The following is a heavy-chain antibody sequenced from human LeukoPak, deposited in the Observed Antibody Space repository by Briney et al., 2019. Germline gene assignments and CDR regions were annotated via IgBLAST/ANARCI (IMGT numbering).Heavy chain of an antibody. CDR1: GFTFSSYG. CDR3: ASAGYSSGWYDAFDI. CDR2: IRYDGSNK. V-gene: IGHV3-30*02. Sequence: PGGSLRLSCAASGFTFSSYGMHWVRQAPGKGLEWVAFIRYDGSNKYYADSVKGRFTISRDNSKNTLYLQMNSLRAEDTAVYYCASAGYSSGWYDAFDIWGQGTMVTVSS. J-gene: IGHJ3*02. D-gene: IGHD6-19*01.